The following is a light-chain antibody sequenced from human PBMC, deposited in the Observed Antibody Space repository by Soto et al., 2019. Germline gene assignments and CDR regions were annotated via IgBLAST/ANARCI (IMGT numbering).Light chain of an antibody. CDR1: HTISSSY. V-gene: IGKV3-20*01. CDR2: GIS. CDR3: QQYGYSSWT. Sequence: EIVLTQSPGTLSLSPGERATLSCRASHTISSSYLAWYQQKPGQAPRLLMYGISRRATGIPDRFSGSGSGTDFTLTISRLEPGDFAVYYCQQYGYSSWTFGQGTKVDIK. J-gene: IGKJ1*01.